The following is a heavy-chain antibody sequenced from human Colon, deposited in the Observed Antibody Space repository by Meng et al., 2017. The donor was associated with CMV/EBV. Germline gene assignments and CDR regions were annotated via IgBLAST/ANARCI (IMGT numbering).Heavy chain of an antibody. D-gene: IGHD3-16*01. CDR1: GFTTYA. CDR3: AKMSGGGSPSLYYYFYGMDV. J-gene: IGHJ6*02. Sequence: GESLKISCVGSGFTTYAMNWVRQAPGKGLEWVSTVSGTGDNTYYADSVKGRFTISRDNSKNTVYLQMNSLRGEDTAVYYCAKMSGGGSPSLYYYFYGMDVWGQGTTVTVSS. CDR2: VSGTGDNT. V-gene: IGHV3-23*01.